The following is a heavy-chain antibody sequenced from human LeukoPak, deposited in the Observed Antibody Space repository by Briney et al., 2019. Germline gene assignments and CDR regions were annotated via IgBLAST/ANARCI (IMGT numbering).Heavy chain of an antibody. Sequence: ASVKVSCKASEFTFTDSLMQWVRQARGQRLEWIGWIVVGSGNTNYAQKFQERVTITRDMSTSTAYMELSSLRSEDTAVYYCARGTLRYFDFWGQGTLVTVSS. J-gene: IGHJ4*02. V-gene: IGHV1-58*02. CDR2: IVVGSGNT. CDR1: EFTFTDSL. D-gene: IGHD3-9*01. CDR3: ARGTLRYFDF.